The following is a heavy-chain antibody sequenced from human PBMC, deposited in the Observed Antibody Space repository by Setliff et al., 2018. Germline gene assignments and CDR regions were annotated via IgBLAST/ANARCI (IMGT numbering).Heavy chain of an antibody. J-gene: IGHJ4*02. CDR2: IYHGGDT. Sequence: PSETLSLTCTVSGGSINSGVYYWGWIRQPPGKGLEWIGRIYHGGDTYYNASLKSRLTISVDTSKNQFSLKLRSVTAADTAVYYCARTGTYRYFDYWGRGTLVTVSS. V-gene: IGHV4-39*01. CDR3: ARTGTYRYFDY. D-gene: IGHD1-1*01. CDR1: GGSINSGVYY.